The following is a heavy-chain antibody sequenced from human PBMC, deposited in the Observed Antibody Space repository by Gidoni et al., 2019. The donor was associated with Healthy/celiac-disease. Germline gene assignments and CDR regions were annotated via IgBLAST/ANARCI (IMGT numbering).Heavy chain of an antibody. CDR1: GYSFTTYW. J-gene: IGHJ4*02. Sequence: EVQLVQSGAEVKKPGESLKISCKGSGYSFTTYWIGWVRQMPGKGLEWMGIIYPGDSDTRYSPSFQGQVTISTDKSISPYLQWSSLKASDTAMYYCARPAGRYNYGYYFDFWGQGTLVTVSS. V-gene: IGHV5-51*01. CDR2: IYPGDSDT. D-gene: IGHD5-18*01. CDR3: ARPAGRYNYGYYFDF.